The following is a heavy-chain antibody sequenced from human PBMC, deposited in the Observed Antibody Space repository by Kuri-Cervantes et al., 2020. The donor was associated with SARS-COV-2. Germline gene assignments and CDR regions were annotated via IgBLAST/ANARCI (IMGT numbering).Heavy chain of an antibody. V-gene: IGHV3-21*04. D-gene: IGHD3-3*01. CDR2: ISSDSSYI. CDR3: AKDLQHYDFWSGYYKVDAFDI. CDR1: GFTFSSYS. Sequence: GESLKISCAASGFTFSSYSMNWVRQAPGKGLEWVSSISSDSSYIHYADSVKGRFTISKDNSKNTLYLQMNSLRAEDTAVYYCAKDLQHYDFWSGYYKVDAFDIWGQGTMVTVSS. J-gene: IGHJ3*02.